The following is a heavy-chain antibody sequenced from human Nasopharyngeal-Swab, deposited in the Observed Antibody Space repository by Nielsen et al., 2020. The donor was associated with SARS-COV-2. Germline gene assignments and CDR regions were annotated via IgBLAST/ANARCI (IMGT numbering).Heavy chain of an antibody. CDR1: GFTFRSYW. CDR3: ARNYYDILTGYPDAFDI. CDR2: INSDGSST. Sequence: GESLKISCAASGFTFRSYWMHWVRQAPGKGLVWVSRINSDGSSTSYADSVKGRFTISRDNAKNTLYLQMNSLRAEDTAVYYCARNYYDILTGYPDAFDIWGQGTMVTVSS. J-gene: IGHJ3*02. D-gene: IGHD3-9*01. V-gene: IGHV3-74*01.